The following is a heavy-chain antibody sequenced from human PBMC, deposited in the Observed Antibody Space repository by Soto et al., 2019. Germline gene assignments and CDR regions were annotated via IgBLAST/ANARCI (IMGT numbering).Heavy chain of an antibody. Sequence: QVQLVESGGGLVKPGGSLRLSCAASGFTFSDYYMSWIRQAPGKGLEWVSYISSSSSYTNYADSVKGRFTISRDNAKNSLYLQMNSLRAEDTAVYYCAREALYGGTIWYFDLWGRGTLVTVSS. CDR2: ISSSSSYT. CDR3: AREALYGGTIWYFDL. J-gene: IGHJ2*01. CDR1: GFTFSDYY. D-gene: IGHD2-15*01. V-gene: IGHV3-11*05.